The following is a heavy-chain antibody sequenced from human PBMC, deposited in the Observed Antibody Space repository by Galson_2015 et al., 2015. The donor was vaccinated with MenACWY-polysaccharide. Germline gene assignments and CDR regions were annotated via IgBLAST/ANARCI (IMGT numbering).Heavy chain of an antibody. J-gene: IGHJ4*02. V-gene: IGHV2-5*02. D-gene: IGHD6-13*01. CDR2: ISWDDEK. Sequence: PALVTPPQTLTLTCTFSGFSLRTRGVGVGWMRPPPGKALEWLALISWDDEKRYSPSLKSRLTVTKDTSKNQVVLTMTSMDPVDTATYYCAHRRGDSSTWYITSFDYWGQGTRVTVSS. CDR1: GFSLRTRGVG. CDR3: AHRRGDSSTWYITSFDY.